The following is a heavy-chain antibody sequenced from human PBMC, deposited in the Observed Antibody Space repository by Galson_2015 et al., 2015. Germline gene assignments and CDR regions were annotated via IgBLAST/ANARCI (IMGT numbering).Heavy chain of an antibody. CDR2: ISWSSGSM. Sequence: SLRLSCAASGFKFDDHAMHWVRQAPGKGLEWVSGISWSSGSMLFADSVKGRFPISRDSAKNSLYLQMSRLRAEDTAFYYCAKDRYPSPGWGCELWGPGSRLIVSS. J-gene: IGHJ2*01. CDR1: GFKFDDHA. V-gene: IGHV3-9*01. D-gene: IGHD3-9*01. CDR3: AKDRYPSPGWGCEL.